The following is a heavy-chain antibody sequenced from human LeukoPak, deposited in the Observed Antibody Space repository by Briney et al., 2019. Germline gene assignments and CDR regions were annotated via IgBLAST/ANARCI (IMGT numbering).Heavy chain of an antibody. D-gene: IGHD6-19*01. J-gene: IGHJ4*02. V-gene: IGHV3-15*01. CDR2: TKSKTDGGTT. Sequence: KTGGSLRLSCAASGFTFSNAWMSWVRQAPGKGLEWVGRTKSKTDGGTTDYAAPVKGRFTISRDDSKNTLYLQMNSLKTEDTAVYYCTTVGYSSGSNVFDYWGQGTLVTVSS. CDR3: TTVGYSSGSNVFDY. CDR1: GFTFSNAW.